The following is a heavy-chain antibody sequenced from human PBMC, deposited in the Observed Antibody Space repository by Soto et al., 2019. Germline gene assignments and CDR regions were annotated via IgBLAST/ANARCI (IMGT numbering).Heavy chain of an antibody. D-gene: IGHD3-9*01. V-gene: IGHV2-70*11. CDR1: GFSLSTSGMC. CDR3: ARTYYDILTGSVRVLDP. CDR2: IDWDDDK. J-gene: IGHJ5*02. Sequence: SGPTLVNPPQTLTLTCTFSGFSLSTSGMCVSWIRQPPGKALEWLARIDWDDDKYYSTSLKTRLTIPKDTSKNQVVLTMTNMDPVDTATYYCARTYYDILTGSVRVLDPWGQGTLVTVSS.